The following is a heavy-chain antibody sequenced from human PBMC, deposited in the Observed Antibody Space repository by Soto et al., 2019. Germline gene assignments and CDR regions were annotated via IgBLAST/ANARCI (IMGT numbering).Heavy chain of an antibody. CDR2: IYYSGST. CDR1: GGSISSYY. V-gene: IGHV4-59*01. CDR3: ARVGENIAALDY. D-gene: IGHD6-13*01. Sequence: SETLSLTCTVSGGSISSYYWSWIRQPPGKGLEWIGYIYYSGSTNYNPSLKSRVTISVDTSKNQFSLKLSSVTAADTAVYYCARVGENIAALDYWGQGTLVTVSS. J-gene: IGHJ4*02.